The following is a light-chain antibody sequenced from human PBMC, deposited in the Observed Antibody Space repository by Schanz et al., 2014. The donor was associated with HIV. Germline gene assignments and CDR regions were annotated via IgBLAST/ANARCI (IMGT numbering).Light chain of an antibody. CDR1: ISTIASRT. J-gene: IGLJ2*01. CDR2: NDD. V-gene: IGLV1-44*01. CDR3: ATWDISLNGPV. Sequence: QSLLTQPPSASGTPGQTVTISCSGSISTIASRTVDWYQHLPGTAPRLLIHNDDQRPSGVPDRFSGSKSGTSASLVISGLQSEDEADYYCATWDISLNGPVFGGGTKLTVL.